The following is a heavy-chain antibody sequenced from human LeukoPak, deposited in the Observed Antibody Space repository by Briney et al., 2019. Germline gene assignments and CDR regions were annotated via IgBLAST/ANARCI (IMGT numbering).Heavy chain of an antibody. CDR1: GGSISNYY. Sequence: PSETLSLTCTVSGGSISNYYWSWIRQPPGKGLEWIRYIYYSGSTSYNPSLKSRVTISVDTSKNQFSLKLSSVTAADTAVYYCVRDHYYDSSGYTFRHWGQGTLVTVSS. D-gene: IGHD3-22*01. CDR2: IYYSGST. J-gene: IGHJ1*01. V-gene: IGHV4-59*01. CDR3: VRDHYYDSSGYTFRH.